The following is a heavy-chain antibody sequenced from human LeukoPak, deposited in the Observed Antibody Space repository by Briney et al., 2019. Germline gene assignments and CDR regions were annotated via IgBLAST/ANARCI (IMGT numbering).Heavy chain of an antibody. CDR2: ISGSGGST. D-gene: IGHD6-13*01. J-gene: IGHJ4*02. Sequence: GGSLRLSCAASGFTFSTYAMSWVRQAPGKGLEWVSTISGSGGSTYYADSVKGRFTISRDNSKNTLYLQMNSLRAEDTALYYCAKDGSSSWYRYFDYCGQGTLVTVSS. V-gene: IGHV3-23*01. CDR3: AKDGSSSWYRYFDY. CDR1: GFTFSTYA.